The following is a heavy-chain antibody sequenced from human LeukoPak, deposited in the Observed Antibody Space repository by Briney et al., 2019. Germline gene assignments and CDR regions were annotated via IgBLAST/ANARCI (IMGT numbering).Heavy chain of an antibody. CDR1: GFSVSSNY. Sequence: PGGSLRLSCTASGFSVSSNYMRWVRQSPEKGLEWVSILYSGGSPYYGESVKGRFTISQDNSKKPVLLQKDQLGTEDTASDYLWGVGLGVVGTSYDAFDIWRQGTMVSVSS. CDR3: WGVGLGVVGTSYDAFDI. V-gene: IGHV3-66*01. J-gene: IGHJ3*02. CDR2: LYSGGSP. D-gene: IGHD3-16*01.